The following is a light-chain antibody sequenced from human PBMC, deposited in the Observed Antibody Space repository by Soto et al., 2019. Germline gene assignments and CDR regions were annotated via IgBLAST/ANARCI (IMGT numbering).Light chain of an antibody. CDR2: DAS. Sequence: EMVMTQSPATLSVSPVERATLSCRASQSINRYLAWYQQKPGQAPRLLIYDASNRATGIPARFSGSGAGTDFTLTISSLEPEDFAVYYCQQRQTFGQGTKVDIK. CDR1: QSINRY. CDR3: QQRQT. V-gene: IGKV3-11*01. J-gene: IGKJ1*01.